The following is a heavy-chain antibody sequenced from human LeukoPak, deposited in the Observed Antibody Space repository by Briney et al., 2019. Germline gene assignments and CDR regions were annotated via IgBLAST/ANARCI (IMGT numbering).Heavy chain of an antibody. CDR3: ARYRDFWSGYYYYYYGMDV. D-gene: IGHD3-3*01. Sequence: ETLSVTCTVSGGSISSDCWSWIGQPPGKGLEWIGYIYYSGSTNYNPSLKSRVTISVDTSKNQFSLKLSSVTAADTAVYYCARYRDFWSGYYYYYYGMDVWGQGTTVTVSS. V-gene: IGHV4-59*01. J-gene: IGHJ6*02. CDR1: GGSISSDC. CDR2: IYYSGST.